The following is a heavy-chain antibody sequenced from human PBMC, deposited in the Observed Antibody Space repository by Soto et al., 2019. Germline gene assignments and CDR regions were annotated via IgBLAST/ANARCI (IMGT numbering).Heavy chain of an antibody. CDR3: AKPNSFYAQAYNWFDP. V-gene: IGHV3-23*01. Sequence: GGSLRLSCAASGFTFSSYAMTWVRQAPGKGLEWVSGISGNGGGTYYADSVKGRFTISRDNSKKTLYLQMNSLRAEDTAVYYCAKPNSFYAQAYNWFDPWGQGTLVTVSS. D-gene: IGHD2-2*01. CDR2: ISGNGGGT. J-gene: IGHJ5*02. CDR1: GFTFSSYA.